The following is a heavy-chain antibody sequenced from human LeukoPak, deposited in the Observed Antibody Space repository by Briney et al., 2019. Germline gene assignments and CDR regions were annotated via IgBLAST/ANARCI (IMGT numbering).Heavy chain of an antibody. CDR1: GGSISSGSYY. J-gene: IGHJ5*02. CDR2: IYYSGST. Sequence: SETLSLTCTVSGGSISSGSYYWGWIRQPPGKGLEWIGSIYYSGSTYYNPSLKSRVTISADTSKNQFSLKLSSVTAADTAVYYCWALLRGSGYSDWFDPWGQGTLVTVSS. V-gene: IGHV4-39*07. CDR3: WALLRGSGYSDWFDP. D-gene: IGHD3-22*01.